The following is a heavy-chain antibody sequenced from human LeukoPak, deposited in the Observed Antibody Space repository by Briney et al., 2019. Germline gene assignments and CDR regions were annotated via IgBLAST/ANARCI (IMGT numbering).Heavy chain of an antibody. D-gene: IGHD4-17*01. CDR1: GYTFTGYY. V-gene: IGHV1-2*02. Sequence: ASVKVSCKASGYTFTGYYMHWVRQAPGQGLEWMGWINPNSGGTNYAQKFQGRVTMTRDTSISTAYMELSSLRSEDTAVYYCASTGGDYGFFRVDYWGQGTLVTVSS. CDR3: ASTGGDYGFFRVDY. J-gene: IGHJ4*02. CDR2: INPNSGGT.